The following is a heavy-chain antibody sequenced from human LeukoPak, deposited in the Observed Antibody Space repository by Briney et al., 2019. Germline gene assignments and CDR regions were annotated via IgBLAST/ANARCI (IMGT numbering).Heavy chain of an antibody. D-gene: IGHD1-14*01. CDR2: INHSGST. Sequence: SETLSLTCAVYGGSFSGYYWSWIRQPPGKGLEWIGEINHSGSTNYNPSLKSRVTISVDTSKNQFSLKLTSVTAADTAVYYCAYNRNFALDNWGQGTLVTVSS. CDR1: GGSFSGYY. CDR3: AYNRNFALDN. J-gene: IGHJ4*02. V-gene: IGHV4-34*01.